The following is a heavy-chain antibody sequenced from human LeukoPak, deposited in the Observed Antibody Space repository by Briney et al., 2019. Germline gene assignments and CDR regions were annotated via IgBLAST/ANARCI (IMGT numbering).Heavy chain of an antibody. J-gene: IGHJ4*02. V-gene: IGHV3-74*01. Sequence: GGSLRLSCAASGFTFNSYWMHWVRQVPGKGLVWVSRINSDGSRTNYVDSAKGRFTIPRDNAKNTLFLQMNSLRAEDTAVYYCARGNFYSGSGSSPLDYWGQGTLVTVSS. D-gene: IGHD3-10*01. CDR2: INSDGSRT. CDR3: ARGNFYSGSGSSPLDY. CDR1: GFTFNSYW.